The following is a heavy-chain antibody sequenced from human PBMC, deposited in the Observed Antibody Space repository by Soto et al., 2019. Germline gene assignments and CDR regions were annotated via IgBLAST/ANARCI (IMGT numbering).Heavy chain of an antibody. CDR3: ARVGAGVAGFVDY. CDR2: INHSGST. D-gene: IGHD6-19*01. V-gene: IGHV4-34*01. CDR1: GGSFSGYY. J-gene: IGHJ4*02. Sequence: SETLSLTCAVYGGSFSGYYWSWIHQPPGKGLEWIGEINHSGSTNYNPSLKSRVTISVDTSKNQFSLKLSSVTAADTAVYYCARVGAGVAGFVDYWGQGTLVTVSS.